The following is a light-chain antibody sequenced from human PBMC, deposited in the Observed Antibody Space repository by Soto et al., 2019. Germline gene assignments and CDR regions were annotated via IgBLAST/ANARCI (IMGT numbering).Light chain of an antibody. V-gene: IGLV2-23*02. CDR2: EVH. CDR3: GSYAGTKNFVV. J-gene: IGLJ2*01. Sequence: QSALTQPASVSGSPGQSITISCAGTTSDVAYYDLVSWYQQHPGRAPKLLIYEVHKRPSGISVRFSGSKSGNTASLTVSGLQAEDEADYFCGSYAGTKNFVVFGGGTKLTVL. CDR1: TSDVAYYDL.